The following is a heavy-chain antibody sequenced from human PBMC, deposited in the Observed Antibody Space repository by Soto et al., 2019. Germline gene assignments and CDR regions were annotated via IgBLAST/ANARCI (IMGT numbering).Heavy chain of an antibody. CDR1: GFTFTNYG. CDR3: ARDGRSSGWYGLKY. CDR2: ISYDGSNK. J-gene: IGHJ4*02. D-gene: IGHD6-19*01. Sequence: WGSLRFSCAASGFTFTNYGMHWVRQAPGKGLEWVAFISYDGSNKYYADSVKGRFTISRDNAKNSLYLQMNSLRAEDTAVYYCARDGRSSGWYGLKYWGQGTLVTVSS. V-gene: IGHV3-30*03.